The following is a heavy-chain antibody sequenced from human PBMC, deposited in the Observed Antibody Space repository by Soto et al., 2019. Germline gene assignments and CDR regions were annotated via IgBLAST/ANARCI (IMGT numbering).Heavy chain of an antibody. CDR1: NYNFTNYA. CDR3: AGMISSAADL. J-gene: IGHJ5*02. Sequence: ASVKVSCKTSNYNFTNYAITWVRQAPGQGLEWVGWISTYNGNTKSAQNLQGRVTMTTDTSTATAYMDLRALRSDDTAIYYCAGMISSAADLWGQGALVTVPS. CDR2: ISTYNGNT. D-gene: IGHD6-13*01. V-gene: IGHV1-18*01.